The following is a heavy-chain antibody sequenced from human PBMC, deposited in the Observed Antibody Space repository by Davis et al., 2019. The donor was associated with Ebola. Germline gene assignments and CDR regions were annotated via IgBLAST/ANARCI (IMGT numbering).Heavy chain of an antibody. V-gene: IGHV3-9*01. CDR3: ARDRYYYDSSGYSTSFDY. Sequence: PGGSLRLSCAASGFTFDDYAMHWVRQAPGKGLEWVSGISWNSGSIGYADSVKGRFTISRDNAKNSLYLQMNSLRAEDTAVYYCARDRYYYDSSGYSTSFDYWGQGTLVTVSS. CDR2: ISWNSGSI. J-gene: IGHJ4*02. CDR1: GFTFDDYA. D-gene: IGHD3-22*01.